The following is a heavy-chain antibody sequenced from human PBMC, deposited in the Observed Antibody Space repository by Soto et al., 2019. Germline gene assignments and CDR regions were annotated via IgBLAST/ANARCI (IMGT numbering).Heavy chain of an antibody. V-gene: IGHV1-18*01. D-gene: IGHD2-8*01. J-gene: IGHJ5*02. CDR2: ISAYNGNT. CDR1: GYTITSYG. CDR3: ARVVYKRGLYGNWFDP. Sequence: ASVKVSCKASGYTITSYGISWVRQAPGQGLEWMGWISAYNGNTKYAQKLQGRVTMTTDTSTSTAYMELRSLRSDDTAVDYCARVVYKRGLYGNWFDPWGQGTLVTVSS.